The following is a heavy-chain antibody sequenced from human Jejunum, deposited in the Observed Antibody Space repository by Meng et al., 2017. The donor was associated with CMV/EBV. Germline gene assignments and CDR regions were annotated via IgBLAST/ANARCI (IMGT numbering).Heavy chain of an antibody. J-gene: IGHJ4*01. D-gene: IGHD1-14*01. CDR2: IATRDDTI. CDR3: ARENNGPEEY. V-gene: IGHV3-11*04. Sequence: LSCVASGFSISDYHMNWVRQTPGKCLEWLSYIATRDDTIYYADSVKGRFTISRDDAKNTLYLEMNSLRAEDTGVYYRARENNGPEEYWGQGTLVTVSS. CDR1: GFSISDYH.